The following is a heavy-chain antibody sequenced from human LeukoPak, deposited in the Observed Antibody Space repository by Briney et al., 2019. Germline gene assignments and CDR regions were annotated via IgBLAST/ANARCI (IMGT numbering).Heavy chain of an antibody. V-gene: IGHV4-34*01. J-gene: IGHJ4*02. CDR2: INHSGST. D-gene: IGHD1-26*01. CDR3: ARGLSEVGATPYFDY. CDR1: GGSFSGYY. Sequence: SETLSLTCAVYGGSFSGYYWSWIRQPPGKGLEWIGEINHSGSTNYNPSLKSRVTISVDTSKNQFSLKLSSVTAADTAVYYCARGLSEVGATPYFDYWGQGTLVTVSS.